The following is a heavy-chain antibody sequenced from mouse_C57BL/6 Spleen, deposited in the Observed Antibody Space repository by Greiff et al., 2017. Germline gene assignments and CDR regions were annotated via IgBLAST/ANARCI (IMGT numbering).Heavy chain of an antibody. Sequence: VKLMESGAELARPGASVKLSCKASGYTFTSYGISWVKQRTGQGLEWIGEIYPRSGNTYYNEKFKGKATLTADKSSSTAYMELRSLTSEDSAVYFCARSPDSSGTGFAYWGQGTLVTVSA. J-gene: IGHJ3*01. CDR3: ARSPDSSGTGFAY. D-gene: IGHD3-2*02. CDR2: IYPRSGNT. CDR1: GYTFTSYG. V-gene: IGHV1-81*01.